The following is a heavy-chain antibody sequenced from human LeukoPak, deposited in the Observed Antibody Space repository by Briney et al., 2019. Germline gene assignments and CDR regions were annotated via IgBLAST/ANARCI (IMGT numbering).Heavy chain of an antibody. CDR1: GYTFTSYA. D-gene: IGHD2-2*01. CDR3: ARGERCSSTSCYAMSEYFQH. V-gene: IGHV1-3*01. Sequence: ASVKVSCKASGYTFTSYAMHWVRQAPGQRLGWMGWINAGNGNTKYSQKFQGRVTITRDTSASTAYMEPSSLRSEDTAVYYCARGERCSSTSCYAMSEYFQHWGQGTLVTVSS. CDR2: INAGNGNT. J-gene: IGHJ1*01.